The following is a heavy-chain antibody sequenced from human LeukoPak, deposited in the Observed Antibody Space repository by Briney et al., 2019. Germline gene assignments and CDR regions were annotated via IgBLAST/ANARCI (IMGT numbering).Heavy chain of an antibody. D-gene: IGHD5-12*01. CDR3: AKEWRRDDYFDY. CDR2: IYTSGST. J-gene: IGHJ4*02. CDR1: GGSISSYY. Sequence: SETLSLTCTVSGGSISSYYWSWIRQPAGKGLEWIGRIYTSGSTNYNPSLKSRVTMSVDTSKSQFSLKLSSVTAADTAVYYCAKEWRRDDYFDYWGQGTLVTVSS. V-gene: IGHV4-4*07.